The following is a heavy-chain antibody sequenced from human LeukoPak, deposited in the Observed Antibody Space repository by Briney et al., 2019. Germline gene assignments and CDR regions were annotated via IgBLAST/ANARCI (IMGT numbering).Heavy chain of an antibody. Sequence: ASVKVSCKASGYTFTSYAMHWVRQAPGQRLEWMGWINAGNGNTKYSQEFQGRVTITRDTSASTAYMELSSLRSEDMAVYYCARDNSIAAAGTLDYWGQGTLVTVSS. V-gene: IGHV1-3*03. CDR1: GYTFTSYA. J-gene: IGHJ4*02. CDR2: INAGNGNT. D-gene: IGHD6-13*01. CDR3: ARDNSIAAAGTLDY.